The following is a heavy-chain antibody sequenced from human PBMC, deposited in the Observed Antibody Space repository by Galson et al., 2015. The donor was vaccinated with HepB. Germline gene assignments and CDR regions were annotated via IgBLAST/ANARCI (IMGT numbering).Heavy chain of an antibody. D-gene: IGHD2-2*01. CDR1: GFTFSSYA. CDR3: ARDRKGYCSSTSCYYYYYYGMDV. J-gene: IGHJ6*02. CDR2: ISYDGSNK. Sequence: SLRLSCAASGFTFSSYAMHWVRQAPGKGLEWVAVISYDGSNKYYADSVKGRFTISRDNSKNTLYLQMNSLRAEDTAVYYCARDRKGYCSSTSCYYYYYYGMDVWGQGTTVTVSS. V-gene: IGHV3-30-3*01.